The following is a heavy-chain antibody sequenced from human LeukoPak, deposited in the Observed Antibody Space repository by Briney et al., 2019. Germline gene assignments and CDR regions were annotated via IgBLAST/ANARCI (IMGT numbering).Heavy chain of an antibody. CDR3: TRGTSSSSEFDP. V-gene: IGHV1-8*03. J-gene: IGHJ5*02. D-gene: IGHD6-6*01. CDR2: MNPNSGNT. CDR1: GYSFTSYD. Sequence: ASVKVSCKASGYSFTSYDIDWVRQATGQGLEWMGWMNPNSGNTGYAQKFQGRVTITRNTSISTAYMELSSLRSEDTAVYYCTRGTSSSSEFDPWGQGTLVTVSS.